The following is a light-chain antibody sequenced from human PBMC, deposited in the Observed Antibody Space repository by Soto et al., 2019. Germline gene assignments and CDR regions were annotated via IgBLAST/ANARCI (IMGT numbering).Light chain of an antibody. CDR3: SSYSSSGTLFV. V-gene: IGLV2-14*01. J-gene: IGLJ1*01. Sequence: QSALTQPASVSGSPVQSITVSCTGTSSDVGGHNYVSWFQQHPGQAPKLLIYEVTTRPSGVSTRFSGSKSGNTASLTISGLQAEDEADYHCSSYSSSGTLFVFGTGTKVTVL. CDR1: SSDVGGHNY. CDR2: EVT.